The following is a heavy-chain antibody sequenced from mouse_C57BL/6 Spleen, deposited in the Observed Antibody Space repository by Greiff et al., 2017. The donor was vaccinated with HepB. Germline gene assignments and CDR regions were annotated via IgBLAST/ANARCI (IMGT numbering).Heavy chain of an antibody. CDR1: GYTFTSYW. CDR3: AIGGSSYNYAMDY. CDR2: IHPSDSDT. J-gene: IGHJ4*01. V-gene: IGHV1-74*01. D-gene: IGHD1-1*01. Sequence: VQLQQSGAELVKPGASVKVSCKASGYTFTSYWMHWVKQRPGQGLEWIGRIHPSDSDTNYNQKFKGKATLTVEKSSSTAYMQLSSLTSEDSAVYSFAIGGSSYNYAMDYWGQGTSVTVSS.